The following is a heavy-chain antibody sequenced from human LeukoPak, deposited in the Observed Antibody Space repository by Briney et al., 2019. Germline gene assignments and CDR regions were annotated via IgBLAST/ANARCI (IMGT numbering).Heavy chain of an antibody. J-gene: IGHJ4*02. CDR2: INPNSGVT. CDR3: ARDHLQYGSGTSNLDY. Sequence: GASVKVSCKASGYTFTAYYMHWVRQAPGQGLEWMGWINPNSGVTNYAQKFQGRVTITADESTSTAYMELSSLRSEDTAVYYCARDHLQYGSGTSNLDYWGQGTLVTVSS. CDR1: GYTFTAYY. V-gene: IGHV1-2*02. D-gene: IGHD3-10*01.